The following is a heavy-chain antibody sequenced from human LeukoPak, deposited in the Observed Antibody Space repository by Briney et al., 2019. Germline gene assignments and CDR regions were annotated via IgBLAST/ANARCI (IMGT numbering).Heavy chain of an antibody. CDR3: AKVKSSLTLIGA. J-gene: IGHJ5*02. CDR2: ISGAGDIA. Sequence: PGGSLRLSCAASGFLFSRCAMSWVRQAPGKGLEWVSSISGAGDIAHYAESVKGRFTISRDNSGNTLYVQMHSLRAEDTAVYYCAKVKSSLTLIGAWGQGTLVTVSS. V-gene: IGHV3-23*01. D-gene: IGHD2-8*01. CDR1: GFLFSRCA.